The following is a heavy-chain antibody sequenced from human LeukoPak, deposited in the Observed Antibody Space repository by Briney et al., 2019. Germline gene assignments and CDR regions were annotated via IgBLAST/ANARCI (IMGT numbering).Heavy chain of an antibody. J-gene: IGHJ4*02. D-gene: IGHD3-22*01. V-gene: IGHV1-69*01. CDR1: GGTFSSYA. CDR2: IIPIFGTA. CDR3: ARGAYYYDSSGYSGGDY. Sequence: SVKVSCKASGGTFSSYAISWVRQAPGQGLEWMGGIIPIFGTASYAQKFQGRVTITADESTSTAYMELSSLRSEDTAVYYCARGAYYYDSSGYSGGDYWGQGTLVTVSS.